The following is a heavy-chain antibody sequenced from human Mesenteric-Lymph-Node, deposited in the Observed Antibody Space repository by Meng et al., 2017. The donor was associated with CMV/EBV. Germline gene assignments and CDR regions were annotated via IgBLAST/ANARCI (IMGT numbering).Heavy chain of an antibody. V-gene: IGHV3-33*06. CDR1: GFTFSSYG. CDR2: IWYDGSNK. D-gene: IGHD2-2*01. CDR3: AKVSGYCSSTSCYVENYGMDV. Sequence: GESLKISCAASGFTFSSYGMHWVRQAPGKGLEWVAVIWYDGSNKYYADSVKGRFTISRDNSKNTLYLQMNSLRAEGTAVYYCAKVSGYCSSTSCYVENYGMDVWGQGTTVTVSS. J-gene: IGHJ6*02.